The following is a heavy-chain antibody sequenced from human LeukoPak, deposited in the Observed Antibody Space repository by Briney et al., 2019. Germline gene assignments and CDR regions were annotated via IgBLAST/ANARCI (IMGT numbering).Heavy chain of an antibody. CDR1: GFTVSSNY. D-gene: IGHD3-22*01. Sequence: GGSLRLSCAASGFTVSSNYMSWVRQAPGKGLEWVSVIYSGGSTYYADSVKGRFTISRDNSKNTLYLQMDSLRAEDTAVYYCAKDQGHYYDSSGYYHPGGMDVWGQGTTVTVSS. CDR2: IYSGGST. J-gene: IGHJ6*02. V-gene: IGHV3-53*01. CDR3: AKDQGHYYDSSGYYHPGGMDV.